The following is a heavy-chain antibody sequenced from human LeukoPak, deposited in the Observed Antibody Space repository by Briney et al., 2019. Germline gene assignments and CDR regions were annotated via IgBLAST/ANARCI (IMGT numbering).Heavy chain of an antibody. Sequence: ASVKVSCKASGYTFTGYYMHWVRQAPGQGLEWMGWINPNSGGTNYAQKFQGRVTMTRDTSISTAYMELSRLRSDDTAVYYCARRAAAGKTLDYWGQGTLVTVSS. V-gene: IGHV1-2*02. CDR3: ARRAAAGKTLDY. CDR1: GYTFTGYY. CDR2: INPNSGGT. J-gene: IGHJ4*02. D-gene: IGHD6-13*01.